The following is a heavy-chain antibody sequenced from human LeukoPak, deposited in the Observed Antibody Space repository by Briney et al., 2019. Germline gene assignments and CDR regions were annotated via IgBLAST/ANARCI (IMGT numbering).Heavy chain of an antibody. V-gene: IGHV4-30-2*01. CDR3: ARDSVGANDY. J-gene: IGHJ4*02. Sequence: PSETLFLTCTVSGGSISSGGYYWSWIRQPPGKGLEWIGYIYHSGSTYYNPSLKSRVTISVDRSKNQFSLKLSSVTAADTAVYYCARDSVGANDYWGQGTLVTVSS. CDR2: IYHSGST. CDR1: GGSISSGGYY. D-gene: IGHD1-26*01.